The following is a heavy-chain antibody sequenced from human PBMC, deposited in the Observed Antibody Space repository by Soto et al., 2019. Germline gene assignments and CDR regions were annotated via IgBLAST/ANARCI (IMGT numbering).Heavy chain of an antibody. Sequence: GASVKVSCKASGYIFTAYSMHWVRQAPGQGLEWMGVVNPSGGSTNYAQKFQGRITMTRDTSTSTVYMDLSSLTSEDTAVYYCAREENCSDGICYSGYFQRWGQGTLVTVSS. CDR2: VNPSGGST. D-gene: IGHD2-15*01. CDR1: GYIFTAYS. CDR3: AREENCSDGICYSGYFQR. J-gene: IGHJ1*01. V-gene: IGHV1-46*01.